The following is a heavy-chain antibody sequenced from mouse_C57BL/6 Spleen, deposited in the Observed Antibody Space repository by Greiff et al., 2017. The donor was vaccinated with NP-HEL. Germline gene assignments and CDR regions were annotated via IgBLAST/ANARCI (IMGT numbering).Heavy chain of an antibody. Sequence: EVQGVESGGGLVKPGGSLKLSCAASGFTFSDYGMHWVRQAPEKGLEWVAYISSGSSTIYYADTVKGRFTLSRDNATNTLFLQMTMLRSEDTAKYYWAMRYYYGCSYYAMYYWGQGTSVTVSS. J-gene: IGHJ4*01. CDR2: ISSGSSTI. D-gene: IGHD1-1*01. CDR1: GFTFSDYG. V-gene: IGHV5-17*01. CDR3: AMRYYYGCSYYAMYY.